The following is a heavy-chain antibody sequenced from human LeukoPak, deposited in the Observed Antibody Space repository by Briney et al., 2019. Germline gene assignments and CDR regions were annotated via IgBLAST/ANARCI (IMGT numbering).Heavy chain of an antibody. CDR1: GGTFISYA. V-gene: IGHV1-69*01. CDR2: IIPIFGTA. CDR3: ARDECSSTSCLGGYYHYGMDV. J-gene: IGHJ6*02. D-gene: IGHD2-2*01. Sequence: SVKVSCKASGGTFISYAISWVRQAPGQGLEWMGGIIPIFGTANYAQKFQGRVTITADESTSTAYMELSSLRSEDTAVYYCARDECSSTSCLGGYYHYGMDVWGQGTTVTVSS.